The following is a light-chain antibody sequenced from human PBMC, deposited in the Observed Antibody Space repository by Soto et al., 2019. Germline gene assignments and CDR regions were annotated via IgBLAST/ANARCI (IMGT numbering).Light chain of an antibody. V-gene: IGKV3-11*01. J-gene: IGKJ1*01. CDR3: EQRTTWPCT. Sequence: EIVLTQSPGTLSLSPGERATLSCRASQSVSVHLAWYQQKPGQAPRLLIYDASNRATGIPARVSGSGSGTDDTLTISSLEPEDFAVYHCEQRTTWPCTCGQESKVEIK. CDR1: QSVSVH. CDR2: DAS.